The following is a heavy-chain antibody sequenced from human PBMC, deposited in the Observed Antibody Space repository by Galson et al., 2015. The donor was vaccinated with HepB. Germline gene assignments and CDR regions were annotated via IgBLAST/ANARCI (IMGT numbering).Heavy chain of an antibody. D-gene: IGHD4-17*01. Sequence: SLRLSCAASGFTVSSNYMSWVRQAPGKGLEWVSVIYSGGSTYYADSVKGRFTISRDNSKNTLYLQMNSLRAEDTAVYYCARHGDYVRYYYGMDVWGQGTTVTVSS. V-gene: IGHV3-66*04. CDR1: GFTVSSNY. CDR3: ARHGDYVRYYYGMDV. CDR2: IYSGGST. J-gene: IGHJ6*02.